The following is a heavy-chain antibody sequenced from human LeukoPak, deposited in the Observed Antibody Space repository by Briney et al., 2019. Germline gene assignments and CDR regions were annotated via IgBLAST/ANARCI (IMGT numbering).Heavy chain of an antibody. J-gene: IGHJ6*02. CDR3: ARDPAVGDIVVVPAAKSYYYYYGMDV. CDR1: GYTFTSYG. V-gene: IGHV1-18*01. Sequence: GASVKVSCKASGYTFTSYGISWVRQAPGQGLEWMAWISAYNGNTNYAQKLQGRVTMTTDTSTSTAYMELRSLRSDDTAVYYCARDPAVGDIVVVPAAKSYYYYYGMDVWGQGTTVTVSS. CDR2: ISAYNGNT. D-gene: IGHD2-2*01.